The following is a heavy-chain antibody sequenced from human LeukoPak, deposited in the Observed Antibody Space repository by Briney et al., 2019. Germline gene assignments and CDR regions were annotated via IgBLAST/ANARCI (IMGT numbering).Heavy chain of an antibody. Sequence: GSLRLSCAASGFTFSDYYMSWIRQAPGKGLEWVSYISSSGSTISYADSVKGRFTISRDNAKNSLYLQMNSLRAEDTAVYYCAKGITMVRGVISVSYYYYGMDVWGQGTTVTVSS. CDR1: GFTFSDYY. CDR2: ISSSGSTI. D-gene: IGHD3-10*01. J-gene: IGHJ6*02. CDR3: AKGITMVRGVISVSYYYYGMDV. V-gene: IGHV3-11*01.